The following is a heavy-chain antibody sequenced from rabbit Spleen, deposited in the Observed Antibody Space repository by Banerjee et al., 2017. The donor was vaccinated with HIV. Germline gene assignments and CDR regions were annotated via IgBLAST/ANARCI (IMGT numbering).Heavy chain of an antibody. CDR2: IYTGSSGST. J-gene: IGHJ4*01. CDR3: ARDLDGVIGWNFGW. CDR1: GLDFSSSYW. V-gene: IGHV1S40*01. Sequence: QSLEESGGDLVKPGASLTLTCTASGLDFSSSYWICWVRQAPGKGLEWIACIYTGSSGSTYYASWAKGRFTVSKTSSTTVTLQMTSLTAADTATYFCARDLDGVIGWNFGWWGPGTLVTVS. D-gene: IGHD1-1*01.